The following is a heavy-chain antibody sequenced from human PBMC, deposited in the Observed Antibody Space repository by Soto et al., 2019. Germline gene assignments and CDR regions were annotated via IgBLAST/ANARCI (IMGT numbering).Heavy chain of an antibody. CDR1: GYSVTKYG. J-gene: IGHJ6*02. V-gene: IGHV1-3*01. CDR2: INPGNGDT. CDR3: ARTDCSSTSCYNYYYYGMDV. D-gene: IGHD2-2*01. Sequence: GASVKVSCKISGYSVTKYGLHWVRQAPGQRLEWMGWINPGNGDTKYSQKFQGRVTITRDTSATTAYMELSSLRSEDSAVFYCARTDCSSTSCYNYYYYGMDVWGQGTTVTVSS.